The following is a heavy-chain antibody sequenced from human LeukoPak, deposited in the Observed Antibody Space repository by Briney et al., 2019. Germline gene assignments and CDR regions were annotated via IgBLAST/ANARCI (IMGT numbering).Heavy chain of an antibody. J-gene: IGHJ4*02. CDR1: GYTFTGYY. Sequence: ASVKVSCKASGYTFTGYYMHWVRQAPGQGLEWMGWINPNSGGTNYAQKFQGRVTMTRDTSISTAYMELSRLRSDDTAVYYCARDNRLTYYYDSSGYYFDYWGQGTLVTVSS. D-gene: IGHD3-22*01. CDR3: ARDNRLTYYYDSSGYYFDY. V-gene: IGHV1-2*02. CDR2: INPNSGGT.